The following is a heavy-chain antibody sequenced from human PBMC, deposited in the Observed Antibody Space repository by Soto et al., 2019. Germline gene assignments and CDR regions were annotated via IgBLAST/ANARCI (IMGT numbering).Heavy chain of an antibody. CDR2: INPNSGDT. D-gene: IGHD3-3*01. J-gene: IGHJ4*02. V-gene: IGHV1-2*02. CDR3: ARGQRGYDFWTGYPFDY. CDR1: GYTFTGYY. Sequence: QVQLVQSGTEVKRPGDSVKVSCKASGYTFTGYYVHWVRQAPGQGLEWMGWINPNSGDTYLAQRFQGRVTMNRDTSIGTAYMELRGLTSDDTAVYYCARGQRGYDFWTGYPFDYWGQGTLVTVSS.